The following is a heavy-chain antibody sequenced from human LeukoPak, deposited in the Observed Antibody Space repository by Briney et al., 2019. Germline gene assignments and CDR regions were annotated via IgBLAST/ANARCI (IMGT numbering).Heavy chain of an antibody. CDR2: ISSSSSYI. Sequence: GGSLGLSCAASGFTFSSYSMNWVRQAPGKGLEWVSSISSSSSYIYYADSVKGRFTISRDNAKNSLYLQMNSLRAEDTAVYYCARGFTAYSSSWYFGGYGVFDYWGQGTLVTVSS. CDR1: GFTFSSYS. V-gene: IGHV3-21*01. CDR3: ARGFTAYSSSWYFGGYGVFDY. J-gene: IGHJ4*02. D-gene: IGHD6-13*01.